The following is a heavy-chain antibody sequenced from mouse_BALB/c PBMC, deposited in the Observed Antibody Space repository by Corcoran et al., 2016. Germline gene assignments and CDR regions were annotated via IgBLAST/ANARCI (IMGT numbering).Heavy chain of an antibody. CDR2: INTYTGGP. J-gene: IGHJ3*01. CDR1: GYTFTNYG. V-gene: IGHV9-3-1*01. Sequence: QIQLVQSGPELKKPGETVKISCKASGYTFTNYGMNWVKQAPGKGLKWMGWINTYTGGPTYADDFKGRFAFSLETSASTAYLQINNLKNEDTATYFCAITTVVATFAYWGQGTVVTVSA. D-gene: IGHD1-1*01. CDR3: AITTVVATFAY.